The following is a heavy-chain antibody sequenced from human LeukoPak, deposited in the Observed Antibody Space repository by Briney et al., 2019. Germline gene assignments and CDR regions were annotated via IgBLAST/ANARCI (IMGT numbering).Heavy chain of an antibody. CDR3: AKVGAMGSGTYLYYNYYAMDV. Sequence: ASVKVSCKVSGYTLTEVSIHWVRQAPEKGLAWMGGLDPEDDETIYPQKFQGRVTMTEDIATDTAYMELSSLRSEDTAVYYCAKVGAMGSGTYLYYNYYAMDVWGQGTTVTISS. CDR2: LDPEDDET. CDR1: GYTLTEVS. V-gene: IGHV1-24*01. J-gene: IGHJ6*02. D-gene: IGHD1-26*01.